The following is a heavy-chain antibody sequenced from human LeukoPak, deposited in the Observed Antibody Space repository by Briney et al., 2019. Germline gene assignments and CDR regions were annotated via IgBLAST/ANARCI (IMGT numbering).Heavy chain of an antibody. Sequence: GGSLRLSCAASGFTFSSYSMNWVRQAPGKGLEWVSYISSSSSTIYYADSVKGRFTISRDNAKNSLYLQMNSLRAEDTAVYYCARDRGPPVHAFDIWGQGTMVTVSS. D-gene: IGHD1-1*01. J-gene: IGHJ3*02. CDR1: GFTFSSYS. CDR3: ARDRGPPVHAFDI. V-gene: IGHV3-48*04. CDR2: ISSSSSTI.